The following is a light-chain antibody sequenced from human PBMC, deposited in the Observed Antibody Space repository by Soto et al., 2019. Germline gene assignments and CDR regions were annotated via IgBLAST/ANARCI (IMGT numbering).Light chain of an antibody. J-gene: IGKJ2*01. CDR1: QSVNSN. V-gene: IGKV3-15*01. CDR2: GAS. Sequence: IVMTQSPATLSVSPGERATLSCRASQSVNSNLAWYQQKPAQAPRLHIYGASTRATGIPARFSGSGSGAEFTLTISSRQSEDFAVYYCQQYNNWPYTFGQGTKLESK. CDR3: QQYNNWPYT.